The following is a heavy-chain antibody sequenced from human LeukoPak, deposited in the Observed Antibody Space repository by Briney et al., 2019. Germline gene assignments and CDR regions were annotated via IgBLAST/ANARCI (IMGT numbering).Heavy chain of an antibody. V-gene: IGHV1-24*01. CDR1: GYTLTELS. CDR3: ARGSGGYDGQFDY. J-gene: IGHJ4*02. CDR2: FDPEDGET. Sequence: ASVKVSCKVSGYTLTELSMHWVRQAPGKGLEWMGGFDPEDGETIYAQKFQGRVTITRDTSASTAYMELSSLRSEDTAVYYCARGSGGYDGQFDYWGQGTLVTVSS. D-gene: IGHD5-12*01.